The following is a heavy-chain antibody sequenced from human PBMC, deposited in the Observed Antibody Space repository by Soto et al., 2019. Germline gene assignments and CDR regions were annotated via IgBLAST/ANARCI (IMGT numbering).Heavy chain of an antibody. V-gene: IGHV1-69*01. CDR3: AGVVPAAIDYDYYSMDV. CDR1: GGTFSSYA. CDR2: IIPIFGTA. D-gene: IGHD2-2*01. J-gene: IGHJ6*02. Sequence: QVQLVQSGAEVKKPGSSVKVSCKASGGTFSSYAISWVRQAPGQGLEWMGGIIPIFGTANYAQKFQGRVTMTADESTSTAYMELSSLRSEDTAVYYCAGVVPAAIDYDYYSMDVWTQGTTVTVSS.